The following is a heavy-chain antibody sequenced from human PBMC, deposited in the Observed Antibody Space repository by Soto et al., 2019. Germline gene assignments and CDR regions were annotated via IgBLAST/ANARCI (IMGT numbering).Heavy chain of an antibody. D-gene: IGHD5-12*01. CDR1: GFTLRKYW. CDR2: INSSRSTT. J-gene: IGHJ4*02. Sequence: GGSLRLSCAASGFTLRKYWMHWVRQAPGKGLVWVSRINSSRSTTNYADSVKGRFTISRDNAKNSLYLQMNSLRDEDTAVYYCARWLRTENCDYWGQGTLVTVSS. CDR3: ARWLRTENCDY. V-gene: IGHV3-74*01.